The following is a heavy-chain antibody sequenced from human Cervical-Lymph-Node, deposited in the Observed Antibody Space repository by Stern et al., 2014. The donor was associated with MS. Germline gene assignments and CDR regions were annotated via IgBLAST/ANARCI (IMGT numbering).Heavy chain of an antibody. J-gene: IGHJ4*02. CDR3: VRAREGYYFDY. CDR2: LDWYCYK. D-gene: IGHD2-21*01. V-gene: IGHV2-70*01. CDR1: GFSLSTTGMC. Sequence: QVTLRESGTALVKPTQTLTLTCTFSGFSLSTTGMCLSWIRQPPGKALEWLALLDWYCYKYYSTALKTRLTISKDTSKNQVVLTMTNMAPLDTATYFCVRAREGYYFDYWGQGIPVTVSS.